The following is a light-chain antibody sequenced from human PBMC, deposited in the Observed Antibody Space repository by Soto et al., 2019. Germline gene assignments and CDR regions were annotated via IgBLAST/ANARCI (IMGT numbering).Light chain of an antibody. J-gene: IGKJ1*01. CDR2: QTS. CDR3: HQRQSWPRT. CDR1: QSVGSS. Sequence: EIVLTQSPGTLSLSPGERATLSCRASQSVGSSLSWYQQKPGQSPRLLIYQTSLRAAGIPARFSASGSGTDFTLTISDVQPEDFALYYCHQRQSWPRTFGQGTKVDIK. V-gene: IGKV3-11*01.